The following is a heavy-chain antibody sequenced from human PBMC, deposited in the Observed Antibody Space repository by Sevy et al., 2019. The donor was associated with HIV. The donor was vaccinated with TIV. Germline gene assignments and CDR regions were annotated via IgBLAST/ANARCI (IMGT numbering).Heavy chain of an antibody. CDR1: GFTFSSYA. Sequence: GGPLRLSCAASGFTFSSYAMSWVRQAPGKGLEWVSAISGSGGSTYYADSVKGRFTISRDNSKNTLYLQMNSLRAEDTAVYYCAKNDFWSGYPIDYWGQGTLVTVSS. D-gene: IGHD3-3*01. J-gene: IGHJ4*02. V-gene: IGHV3-23*01. CDR3: AKNDFWSGYPIDY. CDR2: ISGSGGST.